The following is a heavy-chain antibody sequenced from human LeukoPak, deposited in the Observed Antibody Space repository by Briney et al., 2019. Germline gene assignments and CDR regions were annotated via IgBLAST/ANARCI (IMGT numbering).Heavy chain of an antibody. J-gene: IGHJ5*02. Sequence: ASVKVSCKTSGYTFSNYGINWVRQAPGQRLEWMGWIGGYNGNTLYAQKFQGRVTMTTDTSTSTAYMGLRSLRSDDTAVYYCVRIGCSSTSCYGNSVDPWGQGTLVTVSS. D-gene: IGHD2-2*01. CDR1: GYTFSNYG. CDR2: IGGYNGNT. V-gene: IGHV1-18*01. CDR3: VRIGCSSTSCYGNSVDP.